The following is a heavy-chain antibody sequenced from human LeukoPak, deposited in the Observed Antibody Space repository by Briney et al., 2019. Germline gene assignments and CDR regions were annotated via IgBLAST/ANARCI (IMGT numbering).Heavy chain of an antibody. J-gene: IGHJ5*02. D-gene: IGHD1-20*01. V-gene: IGHV3-73*01. Sequence: GGSLRLSCAASGFTFSGSAMHWVRQASGKGLEWVGRIRSQGNSYVTAYAASVEGRFTISRDDSKSTAYLQMNSLRTEDTAVYYCTRHYSALTGTNWLDPWGQGTLVTVSS. CDR1: GFTFSGSA. CDR3: TRHYSALTGTNWLDP. CDR2: IRSQGNSYVT.